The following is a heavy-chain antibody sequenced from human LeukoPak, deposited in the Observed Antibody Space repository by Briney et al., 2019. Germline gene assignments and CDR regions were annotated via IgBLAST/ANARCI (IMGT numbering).Heavy chain of an antibody. CDR2: INPSGGST. CDR3: ATDPGLDSSGYIYYAFDI. D-gene: IGHD3-22*01. V-gene: IGHV1-46*01. J-gene: IGHJ3*02. Sequence: ASVKVSCKASGYTFTSYYMHWVRQAPGQGLEWMGIINPSGGSTSYAQKFQGRVTMTEDTSTDTAYMELSSLRSEDTAVYYCATDPGLDSSGYIYYAFDIWGQGTMVTVSS. CDR1: GYTFTSYY.